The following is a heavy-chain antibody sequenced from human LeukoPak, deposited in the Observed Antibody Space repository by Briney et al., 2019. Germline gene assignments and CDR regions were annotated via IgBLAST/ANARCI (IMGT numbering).Heavy chain of an antibody. D-gene: IGHD4-17*01. V-gene: IGHV3-23*01. CDR2: IIVSGGSK. Sequence: GGSLRLSCAASGFTFSSYAMSWVRQASGKALECVSSIIVSGGSKYYADSVKGRFTISRDNSKNTLYLQMNSLRAEDTAAYHCAKGRNEDGDAALNYWGQGTLVTVSS. J-gene: IGHJ4*02. CDR1: GFTFSSYA. CDR3: AKGRNEDGDAALNY.